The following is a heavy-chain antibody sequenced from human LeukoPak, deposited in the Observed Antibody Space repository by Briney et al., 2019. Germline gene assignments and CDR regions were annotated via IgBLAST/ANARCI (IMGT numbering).Heavy chain of an antibody. CDR1: GFTFSSYW. CDR2: IKQDGSEK. V-gene: IGHV3-7*03. D-gene: IGHD2-2*01. CDR3: ARDRRAFLGYCSSTSCRVFDY. J-gene: IGHJ4*02. Sequence: GGSLRLSCAASGFTFSSYWMSWVRQAPGKGREWVANIKQDGSEKYYVDSVKGRFTISRDNAKNSLYLQMNSLRAEDTAVYYCARDRRAFLGYCSSTSCRVFDYWGQGTLVTVSS.